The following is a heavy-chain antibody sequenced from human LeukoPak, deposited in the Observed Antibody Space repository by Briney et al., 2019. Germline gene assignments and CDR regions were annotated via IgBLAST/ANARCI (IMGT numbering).Heavy chain of an antibody. J-gene: IGHJ4*02. CDR1: GFTFSSYW. Sequence: PGGSLRLSCAASGFTFSSYWMHWVRQAPGKGLVWVSHIDSDGSSTTYGDPAKGRFTISRDNAKNTLYLQMNSLRVEDTAVYYCVRGTTVEAGIGYWGQGALVTVSS. CDR3: VRGTTVEAGIGY. CDR2: IDSDGSST. V-gene: IGHV3-74*01. D-gene: IGHD4-11*01.